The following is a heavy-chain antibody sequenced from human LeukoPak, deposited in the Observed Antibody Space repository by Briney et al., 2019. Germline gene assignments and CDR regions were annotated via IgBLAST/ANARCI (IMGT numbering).Heavy chain of an antibody. J-gene: IGHJ3*02. Sequence: PSQTLSLTCAVSGGSISSGGYSWSWIRQPPGKGLEWIGYIYHSGSTYYNLSLKSRVTISVDRSKNQFSLRLSSVTAADTAVYYCARLALWSPFDAFDIWGQGTMVTVSS. CDR3: ARLALWSPFDAFDI. D-gene: IGHD5-18*01. V-gene: IGHV4-30-2*01. CDR2: IYHSGST. CDR1: GGSISSGGYS.